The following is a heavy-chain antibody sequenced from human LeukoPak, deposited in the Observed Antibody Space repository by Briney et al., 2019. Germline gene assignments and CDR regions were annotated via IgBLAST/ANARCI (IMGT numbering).Heavy chain of an antibody. CDR2: MNPNSGNT. Sequence: GASVKVSCKASGYTFTSYDINWVRQATGQGLEWMGWMNPNSGNTGYAQKFQGRVTITRDTSASTAYMELSSLRSEDTAVYYCARDLELVGIVGATSAFDIWGQGTMVTVSS. V-gene: IGHV1-8*01. D-gene: IGHD1-26*01. CDR1: GYTFTSYD. CDR3: ARDLELVGIVGATSAFDI. J-gene: IGHJ3*02.